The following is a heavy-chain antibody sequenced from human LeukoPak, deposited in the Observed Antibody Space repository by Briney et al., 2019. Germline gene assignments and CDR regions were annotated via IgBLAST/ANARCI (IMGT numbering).Heavy chain of an antibody. Sequence: GGSLRLSCAASGFTFSSYDMHWVRQATGKGLEWVSSIGTAGDTYYAGSVKGRFTISRDNAKNTLYLQMNSLRAEDTAVYYCAKWVDAFDIWGQGTMVTVSS. V-gene: IGHV3-13*01. D-gene: IGHD1-26*01. CDR1: GFTFSSYD. J-gene: IGHJ3*02. CDR2: IGTAGDT. CDR3: AKWVDAFDI.